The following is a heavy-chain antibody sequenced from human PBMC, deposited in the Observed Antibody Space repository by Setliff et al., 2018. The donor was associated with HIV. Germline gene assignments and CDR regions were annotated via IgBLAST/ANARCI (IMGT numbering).Heavy chain of an antibody. Sequence: GESLKISCAASGFTFSSYAMTWVRQAPGKGLEWVSSIRSSGDNTDYADSVKGRFTISRDNSESMLYLQMNSLRAEDTAVYYCAKDPMIVVVPWGGSYFDYWGQGTLVTVSS. J-gene: IGHJ4*02. CDR1: GFTFSSYA. D-gene: IGHD3-22*01. V-gene: IGHV3-23*01. CDR2: IRSSGDNT. CDR3: AKDPMIVVVPWGGSYFDY.